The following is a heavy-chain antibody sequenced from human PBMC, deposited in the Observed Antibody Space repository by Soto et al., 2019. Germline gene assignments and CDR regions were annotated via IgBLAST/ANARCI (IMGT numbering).Heavy chain of an antibody. V-gene: IGHV3-30-3*01. CDR2: ISYEGSNK. CDR3: ARVLGGMATVPFDY. Sequence: GGSLRLSCAASGFTFSSYAMHWVRQAPGTGLEWVAVISYEGSNKYYADSVKGRFTISRDNSKNTLYLQMNSLRTEDTAVYYCARVLGGMATVPFDYWGQGALVTVSS. D-gene: IGHD4-4*01. J-gene: IGHJ4*02. CDR1: GFTFSSYA.